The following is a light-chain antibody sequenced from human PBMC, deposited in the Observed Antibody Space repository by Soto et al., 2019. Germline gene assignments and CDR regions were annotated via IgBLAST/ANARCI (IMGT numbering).Light chain of an antibody. CDR3: QQYLSAPLT. CDR2: DTS. Sequence: DIEMTQSPDSLAVSLGERATVNWKSSQSVFSSSAKRDYLAWFQQKAGQAPKTLIYDTSTREPGVPGRFSGSGSGTEFTLTITNLQAEDVATYYCQQYLSAPLTFGQGTKVEIK. CDR1: QSVFSSSAKRDY. V-gene: IGKV4-1*01. J-gene: IGKJ2*01.